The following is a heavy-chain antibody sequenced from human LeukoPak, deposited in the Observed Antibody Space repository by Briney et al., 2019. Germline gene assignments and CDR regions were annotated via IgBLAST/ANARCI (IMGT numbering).Heavy chain of an antibody. Sequence: PSETLSLTCTVSGGSISSYYWSWIRQPPGQGLEWIGYIYYSGSTNYNPSLKSRVTISVETSKNQFSLKLSSVTAADTAVYYCARGGIAAAGPYYYYHMDVWGKGTTVTVSS. J-gene: IGHJ6*03. CDR2: IYYSGST. D-gene: IGHD6-13*01. V-gene: IGHV4-59*01. CDR1: GGSISSYY. CDR3: ARGGIAAAGPYYYYHMDV.